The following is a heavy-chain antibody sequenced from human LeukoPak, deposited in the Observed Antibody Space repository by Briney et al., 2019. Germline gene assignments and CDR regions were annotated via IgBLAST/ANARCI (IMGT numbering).Heavy chain of an antibody. J-gene: IGHJ6*02. CDR1: GYTLTELS. CDR2: FDPEDGET. Sequence: ASVKVSCKVSGYTLTELSMHWVRQAPGKGLEWMGGFDPEDGETIYAQKFQGRDTMTEDTSTDTAYMELSSLRSEDTAVYYCATDKSMITFGGVIATYGMDVWGQGTTVTVSS. CDR3: ATDKSMITFGGVIATYGMDV. D-gene: IGHD3-16*02. V-gene: IGHV1-24*01.